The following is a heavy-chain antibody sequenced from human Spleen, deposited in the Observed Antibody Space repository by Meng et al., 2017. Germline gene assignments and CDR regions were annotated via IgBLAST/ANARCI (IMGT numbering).Heavy chain of an antibody. CDR3: AKERGYDILAGLDAFDI. D-gene: IGHD3-9*01. Sequence: GESLKISCAASGFTFSSYARSWLRQAPGKGLEWVSAITGSGGSTYYTDSVKGRFTISRDNSNNTLYLQMNSLRAEDTAVYYCAKERGYDILAGLDAFDIWGQGTMVTVSS. CDR2: ITGSGGST. CDR1: GFTFSSYA. V-gene: IGHV3-23*01. J-gene: IGHJ3*02.